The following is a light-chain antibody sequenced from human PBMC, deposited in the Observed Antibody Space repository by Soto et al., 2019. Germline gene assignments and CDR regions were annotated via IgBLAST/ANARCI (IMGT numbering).Light chain of an antibody. J-gene: IGKJ1*01. CDR1: QSVSNY. CDR2: GAS. V-gene: IGKV3-20*01. CDR3: HQYGGSPQT. Sequence: EIVLTQSPGTLSLSPGERANISCRASQSVSNYLAWYQRKPGQAPRLLIYGASSRATGIPDRFSGSGSGTDFTLTISRLEPEDFAVYYCHQYGGSPQTFGQGTKVDIK.